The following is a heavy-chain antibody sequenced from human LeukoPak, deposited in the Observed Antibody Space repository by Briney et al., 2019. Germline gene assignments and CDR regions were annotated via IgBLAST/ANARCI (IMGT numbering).Heavy chain of an antibody. J-gene: IGHJ3*02. CDR2: IYPGDSDT. CDR1: GXSFTSYC. V-gene: IGHV5-51*01. D-gene: IGHD6-19*01. CDR3: ARPYSSGWYYAFDI. Sequence: GESLKISFKGSGXSFTSYCIGWVRQMPGKGVEWMGIIYPGDSDTRYSPSFQGQVTISADKSISTAYLQWSSLKASDTAMYYCARPYSSGWYYAFDIWGQGTMVTVSS.